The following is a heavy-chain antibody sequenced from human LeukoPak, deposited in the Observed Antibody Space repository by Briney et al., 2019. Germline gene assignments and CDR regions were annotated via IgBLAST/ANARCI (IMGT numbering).Heavy chain of an antibody. CDR3: ARDRYWGAGFDP. J-gene: IGHJ5*02. V-gene: IGHV3-66*01. CDR2: IYSGGST. D-gene: IGHD2-8*02. Sequence: HPGGSLRLSCAASGFTVSSNYMSWVRQAPGKGLEWVSVIYSGGSTYYADSVKDRFAISRDNSKNTVYLQMNSLRAEDTAVYYCARDRYWGAGFDPWGQGTLVTVSS. CDR1: GFTVSSNY.